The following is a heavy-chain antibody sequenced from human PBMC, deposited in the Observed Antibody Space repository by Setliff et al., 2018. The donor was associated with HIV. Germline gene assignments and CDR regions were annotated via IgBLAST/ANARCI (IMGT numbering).Heavy chain of an antibody. V-gene: IGHV4-34*01. CDR1: SGSFSGYY. J-gene: IGHJ6*03. Sequence: SETLSLTCAIYSGSFSGYYWSWIRQAPGRGLEWIGEINHGGSTNYNPSLKSRVTISVDTSKNQFSLKLSSVTAADTAVYYCARQITMVRGVYQPYYYYYMDVWGKGTTVTVSS. CDR2: INHGGST. D-gene: IGHD3-10*01. CDR3: ARQITMVRGVYQPYYYYYMDV.